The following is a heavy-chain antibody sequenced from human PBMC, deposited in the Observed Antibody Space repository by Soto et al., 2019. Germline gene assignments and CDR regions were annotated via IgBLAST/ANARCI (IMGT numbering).Heavy chain of an antibody. V-gene: IGHV1-18*01. J-gene: IGHJ4*02. Sequence: GASVKVSCKASGYTFTSYGISWVRQAPGQGLEWMGWISAYNGNTNYAQKLQGRVTMTTDTSTSTAYMELRSLRSDDTAVYYCARDFDYGSGSPTFDYWGQGTLVTVSS. CDR2: ISAYNGNT. CDR1: GYTFTSYG. D-gene: IGHD3-10*01. CDR3: ARDFDYGSGSPTFDY.